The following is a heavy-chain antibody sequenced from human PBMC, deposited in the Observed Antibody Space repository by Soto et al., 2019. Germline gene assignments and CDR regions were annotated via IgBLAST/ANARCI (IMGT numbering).Heavy chain of an antibody. CDR2: INYSGSP. D-gene: IGHD3-3*01. V-gene: IGHV4-39*01. CDR3: AKTGFWSDYRVADY. Sequence: QLQLQESGPGLVKPSETLSLTCTVSGGSISSSSSYWGWIRQPPGKGLEWIGSINYSGSPYYNPSLNSRITISVDTSKTQFSLKLSSVTAADTAVYFCAKTGFWSDYRVADYWGQGTLVTVSS. CDR1: GGSISSSSSY. J-gene: IGHJ4*02.